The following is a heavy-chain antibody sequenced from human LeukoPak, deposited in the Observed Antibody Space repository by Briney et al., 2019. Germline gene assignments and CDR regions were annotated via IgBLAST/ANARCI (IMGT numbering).Heavy chain of an antibody. V-gene: IGHV3-11*06. Sequence: GGSLRLSCAASGFTFSDYYMSWIRHAPGKGREWVSYISSSSSYTNHAASVKGRFTISRDNAMNSLYLQMNSLRAEDTAVYYCARSLAAGFDIWGQGTMVTVSS. CDR1: GFTFSDYY. J-gene: IGHJ3*02. D-gene: IGHD6-25*01. CDR3: ARSLAAGFDI. CDR2: ISSSSSYT.